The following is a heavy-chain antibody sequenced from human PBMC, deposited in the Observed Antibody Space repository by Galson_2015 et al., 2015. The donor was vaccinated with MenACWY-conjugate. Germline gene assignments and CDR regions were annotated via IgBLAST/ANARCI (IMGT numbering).Heavy chain of an antibody. CDR1: GFTFNTYW. V-gene: IGHV3-7*03. CDR3: ARDLGVYCSHNDCYSSY. Sequence: SLRLSCAASGFTFNTYWMRWVRQAPGKGLVWVARINRDGSKTDYADSVRGRFTISRDNAKISLFLQMNSLRAEDTAVYYCARDLGVYCSHNDCYSSYWGQGTLVTVSS. J-gene: IGHJ4*02. CDR2: INRDGSKT. D-gene: IGHD2-15*01.